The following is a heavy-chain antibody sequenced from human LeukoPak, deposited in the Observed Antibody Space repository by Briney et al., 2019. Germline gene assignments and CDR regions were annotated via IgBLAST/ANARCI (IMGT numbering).Heavy chain of an antibody. CDR3: ARDHYGDPSGAFDI. J-gene: IGHJ3*02. V-gene: IGHV3-21*01. Sequence: GGSLRLSCAASGFTFSSYSMNWVRQAPGKGLEWVSSISSSSSYIYYADSVKGRFTISRDNAKNSLYLQTNSLRAEDTAVYYCARDHYGDPSGAFDIWGQGTMVTVSS. CDR1: GFTFSSYS. CDR2: ISSSSSYI. D-gene: IGHD4-17*01.